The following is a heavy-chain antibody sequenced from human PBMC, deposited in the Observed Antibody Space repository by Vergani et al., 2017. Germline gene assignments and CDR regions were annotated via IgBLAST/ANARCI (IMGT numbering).Heavy chain of an antibody. V-gene: IGHV1-69*06. D-gene: IGHD2-2*02. CDR3: ARGNYCSSTSCYTEERINWFDP. CDR1: GGTFSSYA. J-gene: IGHJ5*02. Sequence: QVQLVQSGAEVKKPGSSVKVSCKASGGTFSSYAISWVRQAPGQGLEWMGGIIPIFGTANYAQKFQGRVTITAEKSTSTAYMELSSLRSEDTAVYYCARGNYCSSTSCYTEERINWFDPWGQGTLVTVSS. CDR2: IIPIFGTA.